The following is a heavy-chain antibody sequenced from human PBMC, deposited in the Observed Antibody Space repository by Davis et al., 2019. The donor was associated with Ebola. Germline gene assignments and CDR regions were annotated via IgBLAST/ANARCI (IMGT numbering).Heavy chain of an antibody. V-gene: IGHV3-30-3*01. CDR2: ISYGGNLD. CDR3: TTGYCSGGRCYSLPDY. Sequence: PGGSLRLSCAASGFTFSSYVMHWVRQAPGKGLEWVADISYGGNLDYYADSVNGRFTISRDDSKNTLYLQMNSLKTEDTAVYSCTTGYCSGGRCYSLPDYWGQGTLVTVSS. D-gene: IGHD2-15*01. CDR1: GFTFSSYV. J-gene: IGHJ4*02.